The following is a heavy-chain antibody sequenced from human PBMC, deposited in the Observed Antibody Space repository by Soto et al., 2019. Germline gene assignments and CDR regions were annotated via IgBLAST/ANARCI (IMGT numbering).Heavy chain of an antibody. V-gene: IGHV3-74*01. CDR3: AREIISTATFDY. Sequence: GSLRLSCAASGFTFSSYWMHWVRQAPGKGLVWVSRINSDGSSTSYADSVKGRFTISRDNAKNTLYLQMNSLRAEDTAVYYCAREIISTATFDYWGQGTLVTVSS. D-gene: IGHD2-21*02. CDR1: GFTFSSYW. J-gene: IGHJ4*02. CDR2: INSDGSST.